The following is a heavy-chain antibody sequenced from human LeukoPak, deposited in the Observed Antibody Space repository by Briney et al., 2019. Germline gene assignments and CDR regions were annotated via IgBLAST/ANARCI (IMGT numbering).Heavy chain of an antibody. CDR3: AKSGLNRFDY. D-gene: IGHD2-15*01. CDR2: ISSSSSYI. V-gene: IGHV3-21*04. CDR1: GFTFSNYE. Sequence: GGSLRLSCAPSGFTFSNYEMNWVRQAPGKGLEWVSSISSSSSYIYYADSVKGRFTISRDNAKNSLYLQMNSLRAEDTAVYYCAKSGLNRFDYWGQGTLVTVSS. J-gene: IGHJ4*02.